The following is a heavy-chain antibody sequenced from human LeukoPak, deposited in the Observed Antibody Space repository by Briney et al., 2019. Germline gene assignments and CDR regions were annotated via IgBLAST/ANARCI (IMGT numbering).Heavy chain of an antibody. V-gene: IGHV4-59*01. Sequence: PSETLSLTCTVSGASISNGYWSWIRQPPGKGLEWVGYIHYTGNTNYSPSLKSRVTISVDTSKKQFSLRLISVTAADTAVYYCARGRVFYGSGTSFDYWGPGTLVTVSS. CDR2: IHYTGNT. CDR1: GASISNGY. J-gene: IGHJ4*02. D-gene: IGHD3-10*01. CDR3: ARGRVFYGSGTSFDY.